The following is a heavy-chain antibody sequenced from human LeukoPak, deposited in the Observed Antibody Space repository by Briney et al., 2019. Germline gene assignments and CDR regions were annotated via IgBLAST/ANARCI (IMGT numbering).Heavy chain of an antibody. Sequence: PSETLSLTCAVYGGSFSGYYWSWIRQPPGKGLEWIGEINHSGSTNYNPSPKSRVTISVDTSKNQFSPKLSSVTAADTAVYYCARHFKRSSGYWVHYDTYFDYWGQGTLVTVSS. CDR3: ARHFKRSSGYWVHYDTYFDY. V-gene: IGHV4-34*01. CDR1: GGSFSGYY. CDR2: INHSGST. J-gene: IGHJ4*02. D-gene: IGHD3-22*01.